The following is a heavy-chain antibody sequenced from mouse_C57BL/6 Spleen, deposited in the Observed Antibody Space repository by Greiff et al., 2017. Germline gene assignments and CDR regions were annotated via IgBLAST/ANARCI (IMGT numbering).Heavy chain of an antibody. CDR2: ILPGSGST. CDR1: GYTFTGYW. V-gene: IGHV1-9*01. CDR3: ASSLYDDYDGGAWFAY. D-gene: IGHD2-4*01. J-gene: IGHJ3*01. Sequence: VQRVESGAELMKPGASVKLSCKATGYTFTGYWIEWVKQRPGHGLEWIGEILPGSGSTNYAAKFKGKATFTADTSSNTAYMQLSSLTTDDSAIYYCASSLYDDYDGGAWFAYWGQGTLVTASA.